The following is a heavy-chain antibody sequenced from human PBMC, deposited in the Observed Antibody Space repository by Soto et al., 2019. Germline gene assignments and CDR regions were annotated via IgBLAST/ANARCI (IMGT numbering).Heavy chain of an antibody. V-gene: IGHV3-7*01. CDR1: GFTFSSYW. CDR2: IKQDGSEK. CDR3: ARHTGYCSGGSCYYYYYMDV. Sequence: GGSLRLSCAASGFTFSSYWMSWVRQAPGKGLEWVANIKQDGSEKYYVDSVKGRFTISRDNAKNSLYLQMNSLRAEDTAVYYCARHTGYCSGGSCYYYYYMDVWGKGTTVTVSS. D-gene: IGHD2-15*01. J-gene: IGHJ6*03.